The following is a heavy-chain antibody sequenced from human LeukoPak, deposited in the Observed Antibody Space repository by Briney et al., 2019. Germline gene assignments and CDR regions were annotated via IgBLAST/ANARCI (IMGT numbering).Heavy chain of an antibody. CDR2: ISSNGGST. V-gene: IGHV3-64D*09. J-gene: IGHJ3*02. CDR3: VVSYLYAFDI. D-gene: IGHD5-18*01. CDR1: GFTFSTYA. Sequence: GGSLRLSCLASGFTFSTYAMHWVRQAPGKGLEYVSAISSNGGSTYYADSVKGRFTISRDNSKSTLYLQMSSLRAEDTAVYYCVVSYLYAFDIWGQGTMVTVSS.